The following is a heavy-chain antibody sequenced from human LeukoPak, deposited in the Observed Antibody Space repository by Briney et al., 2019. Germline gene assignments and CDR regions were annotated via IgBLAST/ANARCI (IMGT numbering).Heavy chain of an antibody. J-gene: IGHJ4*02. Sequence: ASVKVSCKASGYTFTSYAMNWVRQAPGQGPEWMGWINTNTGNPTYAQGFTGRFVFSLDTSVSTAYLQISSLKAEDTAVYYCASSSIGGMIAAADYWGQGTLVTVSS. D-gene: IGHD6-13*01. CDR3: ASSSIGGMIAAADY. CDR2: INTNTGNP. V-gene: IGHV7-4-1*02. CDR1: GYTFTSYA.